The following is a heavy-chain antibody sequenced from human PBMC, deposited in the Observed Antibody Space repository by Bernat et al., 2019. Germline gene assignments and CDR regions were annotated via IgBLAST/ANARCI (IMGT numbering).Heavy chain of an antibody. J-gene: IGHJ4*02. D-gene: IGHD2-21*02. CDR2: IYYSGST. V-gene: IGHV4-39*01. CDR1: GGSISSSSYY. Sequence: QLQLQESGPGLVKPSETLSLTCTVSGGSISSSSYYWGWIRQPPGKGLEWIGSIYYSGSTYYNPSLKSRVTISVDTSKNQFSLKLSSVTAADTAVYYCERLKRYCGGDCYWFDYWGQGTLVTVSS. CDR3: ERLKRYCGGDCYWFDY.